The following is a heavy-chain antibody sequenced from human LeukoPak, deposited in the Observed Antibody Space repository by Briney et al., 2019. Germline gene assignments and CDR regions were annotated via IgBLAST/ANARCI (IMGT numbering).Heavy chain of an antibody. J-gene: IGHJ3*02. Sequence: GGSLRLSCAASGFTFTNHWMTWVRQAPGKGLEWVANIKQDGSDKYYVDSVRGRFTISRDNAKNSLYLQMNSLRAEDTAVYYCARALWFGELYGAFDIWGQGTMVTVSS. V-gene: IGHV3-7*04. CDR1: GFTFTNHW. CDR3: ARALWFGELYGAFDI. CDR2: IKQDGSDK. D-gene: IGHD3-10*01.